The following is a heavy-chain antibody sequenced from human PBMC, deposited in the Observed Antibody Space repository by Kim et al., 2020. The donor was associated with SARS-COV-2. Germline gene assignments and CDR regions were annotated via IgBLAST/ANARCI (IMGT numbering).Heavy chain of an antibody. CDR2: IYSGGST. D-gene: IGHD6-13*01. CDR3: ARERVAYSSSWYGADYYYYGMDV. V-gene: IGHV3-53*01. Sequence: GGSLRLSCAASGFTVSSNYMSWVRQAPGKGLEWVSVIYSGGSTYYADSVKGRFTISRDNSKNTLYLQMNSLRAEDTAVYYCARERVAYSSSWYGADYYYYGMDVWGQGTTVTVSS. J-gene: IGHJ6*02. CDR1: GFTVSSNY.